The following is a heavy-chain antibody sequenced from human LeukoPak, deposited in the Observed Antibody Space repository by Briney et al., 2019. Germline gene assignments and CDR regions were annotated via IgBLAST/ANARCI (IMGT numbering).Heavy chain of an antibody. CDR2: IDYSGST. D-gene: IGHD7-27*01. CDR3: ARAWGRDFNY. CDR1: GGSFSGYY. J-gene: IGHJ4*02. V-gene: IGHV4-59*01. Sequence: SETLSLTCAVYGGSFSGYYWSWIRQPPGKGLEWIGYIDYSGSTNYNPSLKSRVTILVDTSKNQFSLRLSSVTAADTAVYYCARAWGRDFNYWGQGTLVTVSS.